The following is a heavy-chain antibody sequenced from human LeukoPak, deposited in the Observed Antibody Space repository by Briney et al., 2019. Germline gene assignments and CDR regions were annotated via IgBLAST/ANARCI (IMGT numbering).Heavy chain of an antibody. D-gene: IGHD3-22*01. CDR3: ATLRGYDSSGYSD. Sequence: KPGGSLRLSCAASGFTFSSYSMNWVRQAPGKGLEWVSSISSSSSYIYYADSVKGRFTISRDNAKSSLYLQMNSLRAEDTAVYYCATLRGYDSSGYSDWGQGTLVTVSS. CDR1: GFTFSSYS. J-gene: IGHJ4*02. CDR2: ISSSSSYI. V-gene: IGHV3-21*01.